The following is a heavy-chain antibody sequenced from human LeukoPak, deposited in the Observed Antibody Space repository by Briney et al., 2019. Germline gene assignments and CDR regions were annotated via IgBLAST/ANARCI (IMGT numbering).Heavy chain of an antibody. D-gene: IGHD3-22*01. J-gene: IGHJ4*02. Sequence: GGSLRLSCAASGFTFSSYAMSWVRQAPGKGLEWVSAISGSGGSTYYADSVKGRFTISRDNSKNTLYLQMNSLRAEDTAVYYCARTKSDRYYYDSSGYLDYWGQGTLVTVSS. CDR3: ARTKSDRYYYDSSGYLDY. CDR2: ISGSGGST. V-gene: IGHV3-23*01. CDR1: GFTFSSYA.